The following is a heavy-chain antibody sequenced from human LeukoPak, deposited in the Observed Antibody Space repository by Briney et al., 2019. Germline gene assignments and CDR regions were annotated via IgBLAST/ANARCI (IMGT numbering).Heavy chain of an antibody. Sequence: ASVKVSCKASGYTFTGYYMHWVRQAPGQGLEWMGCINPNSGGTNYAQKFQGRVTMTRDTSISTAYMELNRLRSGEPPVYYCARVRYRLAETYIDYWGQGTLVTVSS. D-gene: IGHD3-16*01. J-gene: IGHJ4*02. V-gene: IGHV1-2*02. CDR1: GYTFTGYY. CDR2: INPNSGGT. CDR3: ARVRYRLAETYIDY.